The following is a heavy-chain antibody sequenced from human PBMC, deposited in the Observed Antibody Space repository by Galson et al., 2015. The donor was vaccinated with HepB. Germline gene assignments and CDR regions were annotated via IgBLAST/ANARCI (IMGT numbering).Heavy chain of an antibody. Sequence: QSGAEVKKLGESLKISCKGSEYSFTDHWIGWVRQMPGKGLEWMGIIYPGDSDTRYSPSFQGQVTISVDKSISTAYLQWSRLKASDTAIYYCASVRSSYSHFDSWGQGTLVTVSS. CDR3: ASVRSSYSHFDS. D-gene: IGHD6-19*01. CDR2: IYPGDSDT. CDR1: EYSFTDHW. J-gene: IGHJ4*02. V-gene: IGHV5-51*01.